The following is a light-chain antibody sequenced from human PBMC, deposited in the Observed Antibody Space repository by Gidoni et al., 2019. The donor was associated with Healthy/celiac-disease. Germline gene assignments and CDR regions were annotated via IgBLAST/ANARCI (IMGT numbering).Light chain of an antibody. Sequence: IQITQSPSSLSASVGDIVTITCRASQTISTYLNWYQQRPGEAPKLLVYAASSLQRGVPSRFSATESGTDFTLTINGLQPEDFATYYCQQSYSMPRTFGQGTKVEV. CDR2: AAS. V-gene: IGKV1-39*01. CDR3: QQSYSMPRT. J-gene: IGKJ1*01. CDR1: QTISTY.